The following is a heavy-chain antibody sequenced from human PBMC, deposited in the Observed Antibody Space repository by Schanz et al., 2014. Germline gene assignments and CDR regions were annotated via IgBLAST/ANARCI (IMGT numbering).Heavy chain of an antibody. CDR1: GFTFSSYA. V-gene: IGHV3-64*01. J-gene: IGHJ4*02. D-gene: IGHD6-19*01. Sequence: EVQLVESGGGLVQPGGSLRLSCAASGFTFSSYAMHWVRQAPGKGLEYVSTINSNGGSTYYANSVKGRFSISRDNSKTTLYLQMGSLRAEDMAVYYCARGRAVAGTGYFDYWGQATLVTVSS. CDR2: INSNGGST. CDR3: ARGRAVAGTGYFDY.